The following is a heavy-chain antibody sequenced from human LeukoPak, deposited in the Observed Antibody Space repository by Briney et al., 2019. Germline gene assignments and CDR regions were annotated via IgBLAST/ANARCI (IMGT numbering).Heavy chain of an antibody. CDR1: GGSISSGSYY. CDR2: IYTSGST. Sequence: EVSETLSLTCTVSGGSISSGSYYWSWIRQPAGKGLEWIGRIYTSGSTNYNPSLKSRVTISVDTSKNQFSLKLSSVTAADTAVYYCARAVWGVVPAAMRTKYYYYMDVWGKGTTVTVSS. D-gene: IGHD2-2*01. CDR3: ARAVWGVVPAAMRTKYYYYMDV. V-gene: IGHV4-61*02. J-gene: IGHJ6*03.